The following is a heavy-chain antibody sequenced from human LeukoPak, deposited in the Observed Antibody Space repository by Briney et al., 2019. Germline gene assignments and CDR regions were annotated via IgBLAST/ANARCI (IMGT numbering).Heavy chain of an antibody. CDR2: IYHSGST. J-gene: IGHJ4*02. CDR3: PRHFVRSGRYWADY. CDR1: GYSISRGYY. Sequence: SETLSLTCAVSGYSISRGYYWGCIRQPPGKGLEWIGIIYHSGSTYYNPSLKSRFTISVDTPNNQPSLTVASVTAADTAVYYCPRHFVRSGRYWADYWGQGTLVSVSS. D-gene: IGHD1-26*01. V-gene: IGHV4-38-2*01.